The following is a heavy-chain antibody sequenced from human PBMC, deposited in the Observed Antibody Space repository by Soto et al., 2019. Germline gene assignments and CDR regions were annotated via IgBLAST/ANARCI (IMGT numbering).Heavy chain of an antibody. D-gene: IGHD1-1*01. J-gene: IGHJ4*02. CDR1: GFTFRSYA. Sequence: EVQLLESGGGLVQPGGSLRLSCAASGFTFRSYAISWFRQSPGKGLEWVSAISGSGGSTYYADSVKGRFTISRDNSKNTLYLQMNSLRAEDTAVYYCAKDRRTQHFDYWGQGTLVTVSS. CDR2: ISGSGGST. V-gene: IGHV3-23*01. CDR3: AKDRRTQHFDY.